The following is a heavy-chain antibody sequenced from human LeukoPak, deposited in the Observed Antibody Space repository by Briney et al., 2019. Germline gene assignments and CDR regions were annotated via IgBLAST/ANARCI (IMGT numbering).Heavy chain of an antibody. V-gene: IGHV1-2*02. J-gene: IGHJ3*01. D-gene: IGHD6-19*01. CDR2: INPNSGGT. Sequence: ASVRVSCKASEYTFSGHFIHWMRQAPGQGLEWVGWINPNSGGTNYAQKFQGRVTLTRDTSAGTAYMDLSSLRSDDTAVYYCAQSIAVPRIPTFDVWGQGTMVAVSS. CDR3: AQSIAVPRIPTFDV. CDR1: EYTFSGHF.